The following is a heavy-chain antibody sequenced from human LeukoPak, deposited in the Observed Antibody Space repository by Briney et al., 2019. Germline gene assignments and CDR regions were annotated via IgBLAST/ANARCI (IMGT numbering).Heavy chain of an antibody. Sequence: GASVKASCKASGGTFSSYAISWVRQAPGQGLEWMGGIIPIFGTANYAQKFQGRVTITTDESTSTAYMELSSLRSEDTAVYYCARRGIAGPNWFDPWGQGTLVTVSS. CDR2: IIPIFGTA. CDR3: ARRGIAGPNWFDP. V-gene: IGHV1-69*05. J-gene: IGHJ5*02. CDR1: GGTFSSYA. D-gene: IGHD6-13*01.